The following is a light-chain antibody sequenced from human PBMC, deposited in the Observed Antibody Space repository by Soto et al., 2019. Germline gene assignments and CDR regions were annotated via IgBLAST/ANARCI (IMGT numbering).Light chain of an antibody. Sequence: DIQMTQSPSTLSASVGDRVTITCRASQSISSWLAWYQQKPGKAPKLLIYKASSLESGVPSRFSGSGSGTGFTLTISSLQPDDFATYYCQQYNSHSRTFGQGTKVDIK. V-gene: IGKV1-5*03. J-gene: IGKJ1*01. CDR2: KAS. CDR1: QSISSW. CDR3: QQYNSHSRT.